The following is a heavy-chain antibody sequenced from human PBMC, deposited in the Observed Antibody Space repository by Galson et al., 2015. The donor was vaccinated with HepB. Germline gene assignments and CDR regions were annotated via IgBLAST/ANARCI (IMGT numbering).Heavy chain of an antibody. Sequence: SLRLSCAASGFTFSRYRMNWVRQAPGKGLEWVANIKDDGSDKNYADSVKGRFTISRDNAKNSLYLQMNGLRAEDTAVYYCARDGGGDCSGYGADCYDDPQYWGQGTLVTVPS. CDR3: ARDGGGDCSGYGADCYDDPQY. J-gene: IGHJ4*02. D-gene: IGHD2-21*02. CDR2: IKDDGSDK. CDR1: GFTFSRYR. V-gene: IGHV3-7*01.